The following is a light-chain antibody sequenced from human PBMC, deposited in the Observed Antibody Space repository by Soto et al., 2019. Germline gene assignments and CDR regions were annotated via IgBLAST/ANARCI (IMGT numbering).Light chain of an antibody. CDR2: GAS. Sequence: EIVLTQSPGTLSLSPGERATLSCRASPSVSSSSLAWYQPKPGQAPRLLIYGASSRATGIPDRFSGSGSGTDVTLTISRLEPEDFAGYYCQEYGSARYTFGPGTKLEIK. V-gene: IGKV3-20*01. J-gene: IGKJ2*01. CDR1: PSVSSSS. CDR3: QEYGSARYT.